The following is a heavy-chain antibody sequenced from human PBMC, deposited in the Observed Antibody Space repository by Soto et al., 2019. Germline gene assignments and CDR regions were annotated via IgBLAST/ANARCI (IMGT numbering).Heavy chain of an antibody. V-gene: IGHV1-18*01. D-gene: IGHD1-1*01. CDR3: GTGMYPDS. CDR2: ISAHNGNT. J-gene: IGHJ5*01. Sequence: QVHLVQSGAEVKKPGASVKVSCKASGYTFTSYGITWVRQAPGQGLEWMGWISAHNGNTDYAQKLQGRVIVTRDTSTSTVYMELRSLASDDTAVYYCGTGMYPDSWGHGALVTVSS. CDR1: GYTFTSYG.